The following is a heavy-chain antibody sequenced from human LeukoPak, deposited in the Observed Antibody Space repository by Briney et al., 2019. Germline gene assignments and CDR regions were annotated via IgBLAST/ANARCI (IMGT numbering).Heavy chain of an antibody. V-gene: IGHV4-59*01. CDR1: GGSISSYY. CDR3: ARGLSSLNWFDP. J-gene: IGHJ5*02. CDR2: IYYSGST. Sequence: TSETLSLTCTVSGGSISSYYWSWIRQPPGKGLEWIGYIYYSGSTNYNPSLKGRVTISVDTSKNQFSLKLSSVTAADTAVYYCARGLSSLNWFDPWGQGTLVTVSS. D-gene: IGHD2-15*01.